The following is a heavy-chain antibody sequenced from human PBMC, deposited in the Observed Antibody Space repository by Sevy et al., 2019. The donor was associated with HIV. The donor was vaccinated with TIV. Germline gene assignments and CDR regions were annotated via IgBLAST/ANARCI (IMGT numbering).Heavy chain of an antibody. J-gene: IGHJ3*02. CDR3: ASPITYYYDSSGYEDAFDI. CDR2: ISSSSYI. Sequence: GGSLRLSCAASGFTFSSYSMNWVRQAPGKGLEWVSSISSSSYIYYADSVKGRFTISRDNAKNSLYLQMNSLRAEDTAVYYCASPITYYYDSSGYEDAFDIWGQGTMVTVSS. CDR1: GFTFSSYS. V-gene: IGHV3-21*01. D-gene: IGHD3-22*01.